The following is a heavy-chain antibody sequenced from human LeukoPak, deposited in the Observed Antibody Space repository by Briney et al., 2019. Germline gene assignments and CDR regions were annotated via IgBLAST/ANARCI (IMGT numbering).Heavy chain of an antibody. D-gene: IGHD5-12*01. Sequence: SETLSLTCTVSGYSLSTGYFWAWIRQPPGKGLEGIGSISHGAGTYYSPSLKSRVTTSVDTSKNQFSVNLNSVTAADTAVYYCARDPDVWVAPYFDYWGQGNLVSVSS. CDR1: GYSLSTGYF. J-gene: IGHJ4*02. CDR3: ARDPDVWVAPYFDY. V-gene: IGHV4-38-2*02. CDR2: ISHGAGT.